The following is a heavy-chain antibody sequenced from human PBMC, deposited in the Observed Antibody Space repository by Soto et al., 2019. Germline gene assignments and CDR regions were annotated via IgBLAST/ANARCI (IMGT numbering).Heavy chain of an antibody. J-gene: IGHJ4*02. V-gene: IGHV3-23*01. D-gene: IGHD5-12*01. CDR1: GFTFSSYA. CDR3: AILGATRGGGVDY. Sequence: EVQLLESGGGLVQPGGSLRLSCAASGFTFSSYAMSWVRQAPGKGLEWVSAISGSGGSTYYADSVKGRFTISRDNSKNTLYLQRNSLRAGETAVYYGAILGATRGGGVDYWGQGTLVTVSS. CDR2: ISGSGGST.